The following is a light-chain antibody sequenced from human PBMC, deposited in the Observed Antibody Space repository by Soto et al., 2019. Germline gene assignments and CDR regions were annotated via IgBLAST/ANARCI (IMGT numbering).Light chain of an antibody. CDR3: QQYGSSPLT. CDR2: DAS. Sequence: DIQMTQSPFTLSASVGDRVTITCRASQSVSTRLAWHQQKPGKAPKVLIYDASNLETGVPSRFSGSGSGREFTLTISSLQPDDFAVYYCQQYGSSPLTFGGGTKVEIK. CDR1: QSVSTR. V-gene: IGKV1-5*01. J-gene: IGKJ4*01.